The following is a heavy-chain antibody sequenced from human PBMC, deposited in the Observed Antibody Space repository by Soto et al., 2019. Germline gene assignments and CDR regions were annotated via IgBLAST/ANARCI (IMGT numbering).Heavy chain of an antibody. CDR3: AREAKYSSSWYAHFDY. Sequence: SVKVSCKASGGTFSSYAISWVRQAPGQGLEWMGGIIPIFGTANYAQKFQGRVTITADESTSTAYMELSSLRSEDTAVYYCAREAKYSSSWYAHFDYWGQGTLVTVSS. J-gene: IGHJ4*02. CDR2: IIPIFGTA. CDR1: GGTFSSYA. V-gene: IGHV1-69*13. D-gene: IGHD6-13*01.